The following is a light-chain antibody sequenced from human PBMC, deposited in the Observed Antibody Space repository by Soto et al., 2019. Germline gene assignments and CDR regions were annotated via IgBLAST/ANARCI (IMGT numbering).Light chain of an antibody. J-gene: IGKJ4*01. V-gene: IGKV3-15*01. CDR2: AAS. Sequence: EIVMTQSPATLSVSPGERATLSCRASQSLGSNLAWYQQKPGQPPRLLIYAASTRVTGIPARFSGSGSGPDFTLTISSLQSEDFAVYYCQQYAIWPLTFGGGTKVEIK. CDR3: QQYAIWPLT. CDR1: QSLGSN.